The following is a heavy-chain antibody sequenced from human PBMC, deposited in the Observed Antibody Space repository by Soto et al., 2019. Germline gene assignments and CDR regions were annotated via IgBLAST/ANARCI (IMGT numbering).Heavy chain of an antibody. CDR2: IYYSGST. D-gene: IGHD3-10*01. V-gene: IGHV4-59*11. CDR3: ARYFGVLWYGEPYYGRDV. J-gene: IGHJ6*02. CDR1: GGNIVNHY. Sequence: SGLLSLTCTVSGGNIVNHYWSWIRQTKRKGLEWIGYIYYSGSTNYNPSLKSRVTISVDTSKNQFSLKLSSVTAADTAVYYCARYFGVLWYGEPYYGRDVCGQGTTVT.